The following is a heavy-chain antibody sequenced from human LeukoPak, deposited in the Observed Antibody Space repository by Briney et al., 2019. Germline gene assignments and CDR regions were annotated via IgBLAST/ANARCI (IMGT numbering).Heavy chain of an antibody. D-gene: IGHD3-10*01. V-gene: IGHV4-31*03. CDR1: GGSITSGGYY. Sequence: PSETLPLTCSVSGGSITSGGYYWSWLRQHPGKGLEWIGYIFYSGSTYYNPSLESRVTISVDTSKNQFSLKVNSVTAADTAVYYCARVRHAWYSGGNYYTDVWGIGTTVTVSS. J-gene: IGHJ6*04. CDR3: ARVRHAWYSGGNYYTDV. CDR2: IFYSGST.